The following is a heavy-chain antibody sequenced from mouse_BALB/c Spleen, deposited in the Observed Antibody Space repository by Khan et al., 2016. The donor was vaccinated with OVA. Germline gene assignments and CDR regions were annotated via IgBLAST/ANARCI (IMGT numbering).Heavy chain of an antibody. Sequence: VELVESGAELAKPGASVKMSCKASGYTFVNYWILWVRQRPGQGLEWIGYINPSIAYTENNQNFKDKATLTADKSSSTAYMQLNSRTSDDSAVDYCARRGRRWDFDYWGQGTTLTVSS. CDR3: ARRGRRWDFDY. J-gene: IGHJ2*01. V-gene: IGHV1-7*01. CDR2: INPSIAYT. D-gene: IGHD1-1*01. CDR1: GYTFVNYW.